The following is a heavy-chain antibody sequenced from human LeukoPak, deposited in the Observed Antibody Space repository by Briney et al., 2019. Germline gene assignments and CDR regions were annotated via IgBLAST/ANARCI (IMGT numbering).Heavy chain of an antibody. CDR2: INTNSGGT. CDR3: AKDLYKKYCSSTSCYLGDY. CDR1: GYRFTDYY. V-gene: IGHV1-2*02. J-gene: IGHJ4*02. Sequence: ASVKVSCKASGYRFTDYYMHWVRQAPGQGLEWMGWINTNSGGTNYAQNFQGRVTMTRDTSITTAYMELSRLRSDDTAVYYCAKDLYKKYCSSTSCYLGDYWGQGTLVTVSS. D-gene: IGHD2-2*01.